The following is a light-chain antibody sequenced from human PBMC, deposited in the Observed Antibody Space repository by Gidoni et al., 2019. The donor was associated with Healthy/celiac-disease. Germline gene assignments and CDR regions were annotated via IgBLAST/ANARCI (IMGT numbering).Light chain of an antibody. J-gene: IGKJ2*01. V-gene: IGKV3-20*01. CDR2: GAS. Sequence: ESVLTQSPGTLSLSPGERATLSCRASRSVSSSYLAWYQQKPGRAPRLLLYGASSSTTAITARFSSGRSATDFTLTISRLDPEDFSVYYCQQYCSTPMYNLGQXTKLEI. CDR1: RSVSSSY. CDR3: QQYCSTPMYN.